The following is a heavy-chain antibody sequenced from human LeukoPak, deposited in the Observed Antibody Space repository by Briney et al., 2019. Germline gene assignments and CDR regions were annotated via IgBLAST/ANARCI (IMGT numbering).Heavy chain of an antibody. CDR2: ISSSSSYI. V-gene: IGHV3-21*01. J-gene: IGHJ4*02. CDR3: AKDLTTVTSQGDY. Sequence: KPGGSLRLSCAASGFTFSSYSMNWVRQAPGKGLEWVSSISSSSSYIYYADSVKGRFTISRDNSKNTLYLQMNSLRGEDTAVYYCAKDLTTVTSQGDYWGQGTLVTVS. CDR1: GFTFSSYS. D-gene: IGHD4-17*01.